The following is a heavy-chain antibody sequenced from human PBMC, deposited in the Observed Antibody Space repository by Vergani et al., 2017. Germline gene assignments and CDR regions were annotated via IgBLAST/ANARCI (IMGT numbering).Heavy chain of an antibody. CDR3: ARYGVVRGPGLFDY. V-gene: IGHV4-31*03. D-gene: IGHD3-10*01. Sequence: QVQLQESGPGLVKPSQTLSLTCTVSGGPISSGGYYWSWIRQHPGKGLEWIGYIYYSGSTYYNPSLKSRVTISVDTSKNQFSLKLSSVTAADTAVYYCARYGVVRGPGLFDYWGQGTLVTVSS. CDR2: IYYSGST. J-gene: IGHJ4*02. CDR1: GGPISSGGYY.